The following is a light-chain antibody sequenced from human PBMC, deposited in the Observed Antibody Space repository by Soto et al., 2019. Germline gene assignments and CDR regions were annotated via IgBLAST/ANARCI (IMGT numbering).Light chain of an antibody. Sequence: QSVLTQPGSVSGSPGQSVTISCTGTSSDVGAYNYVSWYQQHPGKAPKFMIYDVSKRPSGVPDRFSGSKSGNTASLTISGLQAEDEADYYCCSYAGTYSYVFGTGTKVTVL. J-gene: IGLJ1*01. CDR2: DVS. V-gene: IGLV2-11*01. CDR3: CSYAGTYSYV. CDR1: SSDVGAYNY.